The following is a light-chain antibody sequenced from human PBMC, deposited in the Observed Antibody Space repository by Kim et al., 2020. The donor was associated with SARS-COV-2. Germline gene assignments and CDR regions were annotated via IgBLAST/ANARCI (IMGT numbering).Light chain of an antibody. CDR2: DNN. CDR1: RSNIGNNY. CDR3: GTWDSSLSAVV. Sequence: GQKVTISCSGSRSNIGNNYVSWYQQLPGTAPKHLIYDNNKRPSGIPDRFSGSKSGTSATLGITGLQTGDEADYYCGTWDSSLSAVVFGGGTQLTVL. V-gene: IGLV1-51*01. J-gene: IGLJ2*01.